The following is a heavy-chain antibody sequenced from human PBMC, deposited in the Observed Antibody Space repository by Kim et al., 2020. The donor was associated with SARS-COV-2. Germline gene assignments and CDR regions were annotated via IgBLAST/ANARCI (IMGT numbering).Heavy chain of an antibody. D-gene: IGHD3-22*01. CDR2: INHSGST. CDR3: VWASGYYGRVAFDI. Sequence: SETLSLTCAVYGGSFSGYYWSWIRQPPGKGLEWIGEINHSGSTNYNPSLKSRVTISVDTSKNQFSLKLSSVTAADTAVYYCVWASGYYGRVAFDIWGQGT. J-gene: IGHJ3*02. CDR1: GGSFSGYY. V-gene: IGHV4-34*01.